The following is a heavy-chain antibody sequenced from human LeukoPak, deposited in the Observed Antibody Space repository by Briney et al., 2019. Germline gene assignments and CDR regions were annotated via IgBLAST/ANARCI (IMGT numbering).Heavy chain of an antibody. Sequence: PSETLSLTCTVSGGSISSYYWSWIRQPPGKGLEWIGYIYYSGSTNYNPSLKSRVTISVDTSKNQFSLKLSSVTAADTAVYYCARLYSRDGYNYYFDYWGQGTLVTVSS. V-gene: IGHV4-59*08. CDR3: ARLYSRDGYNYYFDY. CDR1: GGSISSYY. J-gene: IGHJ4*02. D-gene: IGHD5-24*01. CDR2: IYYSGST.